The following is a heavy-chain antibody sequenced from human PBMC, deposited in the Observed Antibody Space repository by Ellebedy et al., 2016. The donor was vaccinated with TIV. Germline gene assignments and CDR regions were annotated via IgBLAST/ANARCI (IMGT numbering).Heavy chain of an antibody. CDR1: GFTFSRYG. CDR2: TKADGSEK. CDR3: ARGAEHTTSSGGFRWFDP. Sequence: GESLKISCAVSGFTFSRYGFHWVRQAPGKGLEWVANTKADGSEKYYVDSGRGRFPISRDHAKSTLYLQMSSLGVEDTAVYYCARGAEHTTSSGGFRWFDPWGHGNLVTVS. J-gene: IGHJ5*02. D-gene: IGHD6-6*01. V-gene: IGHV3-7*01.